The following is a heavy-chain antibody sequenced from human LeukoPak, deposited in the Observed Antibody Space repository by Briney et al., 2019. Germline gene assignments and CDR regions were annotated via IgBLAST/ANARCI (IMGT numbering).Heavy chain of an antibody. J-gene: IGHJ4*02. CDR1: GFTFSSYS. V-gene: IGHV3-48*01. Sequence: PAGSLRLSCVSSGFTFSSYSMTWVRQAPGKGLDWVSYIHSDTNTIYYADSVKGRFTISRDNAKNSLYLQMNSLRVDDTAVYYCARVPYSSAWDSWGQGTLVTVSS. CDR2: IHSDTNTI. D-gene: IGHD6-25*01. CDR3: ARVPYSSAWDS.